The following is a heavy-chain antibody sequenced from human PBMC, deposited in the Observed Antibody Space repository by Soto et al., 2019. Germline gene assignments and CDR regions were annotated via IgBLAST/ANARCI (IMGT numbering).Heavy chain of an antibody. CDR3: ARMTAAGTEWFDP. Sequence: PSETLSLTCTVSGGSVSSYYGSWIRQPPGKGLEWIGYIYYSGSTNYNPSLKSRVTISVDASKNQFSLKLSSVTAADTAVYYCARMTAAGTEWFDPWGQGTLVTVS. D-gene: IGHD6-13*01. CDR1: GGSVSSYY. CDR2: IYYSGST. V-gene: IGHV4-59*02. J-gene: IGHJ5*02.